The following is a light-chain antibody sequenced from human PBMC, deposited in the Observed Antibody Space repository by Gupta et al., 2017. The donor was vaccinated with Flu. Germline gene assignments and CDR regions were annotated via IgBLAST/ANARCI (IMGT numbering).Light chain of an antibody. CDR3: KQELQSPIT. CDR1: QRSRYYSEYNY. CDR2: LGS. V-gene: IGKV2-28*01. J-gene: IGKJ5*01. Sequence: GKPDEPASNSWSRSQRSRYYSEYNYLDWYVQKPGQAPQLLIELGSKRASGVPDRFSGSGSGTDFTLKITRGQAEDVGVYYCKQELQSPITFGQGTQVEIK.